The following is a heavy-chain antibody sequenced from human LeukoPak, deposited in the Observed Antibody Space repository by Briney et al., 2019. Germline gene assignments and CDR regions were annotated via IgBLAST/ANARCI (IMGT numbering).Heavy chain of an antibody. CDR1: GASVSSPGYF. V-gene: IGHV4-30-4*08. CDR3: ARPRGSGYDLDFDY. D-gene: IGHD5-12*01. J-gene: IGHJ4*02. Sequence: SETLSLTCTVSGASVSSPGYFWNWIRQPPGKGLEWIGSISYSGVTFYNPSLKSRLTMSLDTSKNQFSLRLTSVTVADTAVYYCARPRGSGYDLDFDYWGQGTLVSVSS. CDR2: ISYSGVT.